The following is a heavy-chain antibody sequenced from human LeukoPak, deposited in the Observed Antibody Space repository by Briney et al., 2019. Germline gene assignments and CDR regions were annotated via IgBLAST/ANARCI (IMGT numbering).Heavy chain of an antibody. V-gene: IGHV6-1*01. Sequence: SQTLSLTCAISGDSVSSNSAAWNWISQSPSRGLDWLGRTYYRSKWYNDYAVSRKGRINISADTSKNQFSLQLNSVTPEDTALYYCATSISGLGHWGQGTLVTVSS. CDR1: GDSVSSNSAA. D-gene: IGHD3-10*01. CDR3: ATSISGLGH. CDR2: TYYRSKWYN. J-gene: IGHJ4*02.